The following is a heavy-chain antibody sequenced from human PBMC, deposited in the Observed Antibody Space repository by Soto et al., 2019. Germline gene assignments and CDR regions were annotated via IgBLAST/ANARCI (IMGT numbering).Heavy chain of an antibody. CDR3: AKGGYAKDAFDI. Sequence: GRSLRLSCAASGFTLSSFAMSWVRQAPGKGLEWVSTVSGSGGSTYYADSVKGRFTISRDNSKNTLYLQMNSLRAEDTAVYYCAKGGYAKDAFDIWGQGTMVTVSS. V-gene: IGHV3-23*01. J-gene: IGHJ3*02. D-gene: IGHD5-12*01. CDR2: VSGSGGST. CDR1: GFTLSSFA.